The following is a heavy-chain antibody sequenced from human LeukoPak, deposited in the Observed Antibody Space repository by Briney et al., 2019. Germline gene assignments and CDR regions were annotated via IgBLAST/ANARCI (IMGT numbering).Heavy chain of an antibody. D-gene: IGHD3-3*01. CDR2: FDPENAEI. J-gene: IGHJ4*02. V-gene: IGHV1-24*01. Sequence: ASVKVSCKLSGYTLRELPIQWVRQAGTKGLEWMAGFDPENAEIVYAQKFQGRVTMTEDTSNDTAYLELTSLTSDDTALYYCATRGSDFWSGFDYWGQGTQVTVSS. CDR3: ATRGSDFWSGFDY. CDR1: GYTLRELP.